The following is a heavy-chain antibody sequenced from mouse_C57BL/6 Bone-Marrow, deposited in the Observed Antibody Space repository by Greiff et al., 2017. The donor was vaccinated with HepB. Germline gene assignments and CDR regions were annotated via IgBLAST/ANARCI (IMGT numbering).Heavy chain of an antibody. V-gene: IGHV5-4*01. D-gene: IGHD2-2*01. Sequence: EVQLKESGGGLVKPGGSLKLSCAASGFTFSSYAMSWVRQTPEKRLEWVATISDGGSYTYYPDNVKGRFTISRDNAKNNLYLQMSHLKSEDTAMYYCARSRGYDVKVPFDYWGQGTLVTVSA. CDR2: ISDGGSYT. CDR3: ARSRGYDVKVPFDY. J-gene: IGHJ3*01. CDR1: GFTFSSYA.